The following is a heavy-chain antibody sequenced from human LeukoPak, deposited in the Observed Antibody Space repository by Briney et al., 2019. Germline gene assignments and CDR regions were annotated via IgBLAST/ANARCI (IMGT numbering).Heavy chain of an antibody. D-gene: IGHD6-13*01. CDR2: IYYGEST. Sequence: PSETLSLTCTASGGSISSYYWSWIRQPPGKGLEWIGNIYYGESTNYNPSLKSRVTMSGDTSKNQFSLRLTSVTAADTAVYYCARDLIAAAGTPRYWFDPWGQGTLVTVSS. J-gene: IGHJ5*02. V-gene: IGHV4-59*01. CDR3: ARDLIAAAGTPRYWFDP. CDR1: GGSISSYY.